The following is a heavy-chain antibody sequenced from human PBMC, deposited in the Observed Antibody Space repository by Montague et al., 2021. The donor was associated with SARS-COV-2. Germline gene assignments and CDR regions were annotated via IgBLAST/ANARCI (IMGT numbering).Heavy chain of an antibody. D-gene: IGHD3-9*01. CDR1: GGSISSYY. J-gene: IGHJ4*02. CDR3: ARHALGYFDWLNEGYFDY. V-gene: IGHV4-59*08. CDR2: IHYSGST. Sequence: SETLSLTCTVSGGSISSYYWSWIRQPPGKGLEWIGYIHYSGSTNYNPSLKSRVTISVDTSKNQFSLKLSSVTAADTAVYYCARHALGYFDWLNEGYFDYWGQGTLVTVSS.